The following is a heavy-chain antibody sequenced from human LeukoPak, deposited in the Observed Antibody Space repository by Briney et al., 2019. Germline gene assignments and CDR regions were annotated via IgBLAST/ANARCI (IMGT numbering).Heavy chain of an antibody. V-gene: IGHV3-49*04. CDR1: GFTFGDYA. J-gene: IGHJ4*02. Sequence: GRPLRLSCTASGFTFGDYAMSWVRQAPGKGLEWVGFIRSKAYGGTTEYAASVKGRFTISRDDSKSIAYLQMNSLKTEDTAVYYCTRLGGNILTGYSHDYWGQGTLVTVSS. CDR2: IRSKAYGGTT. D-gene: IGHD3-9*01. CDR3: TRLGGNILTGYSHDY.